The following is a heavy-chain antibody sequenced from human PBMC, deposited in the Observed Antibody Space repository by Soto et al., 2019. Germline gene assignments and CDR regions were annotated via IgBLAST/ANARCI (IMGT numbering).Heavy chain of an antibody. J-gene: IGHJ4*02. CDR3: ARVDLYSYGFGGFDY. D-gene: IGHD5-18*01. CDR1: GFTFSSYG. Sequence: QVQLVESGGGVVQPGRSLRLSCAASGFTFSSYGMHWVRQAPGKGLEWVAVIWYDGSNKYYADSVKGRFTISSDNSKNTLYVQMNSLRVEDTAVYYCARVDLYSYGFGGFDYWGQGTLVTVSS. V-gene: IGHV3-33*01. CDR2: IWYDGSNK.